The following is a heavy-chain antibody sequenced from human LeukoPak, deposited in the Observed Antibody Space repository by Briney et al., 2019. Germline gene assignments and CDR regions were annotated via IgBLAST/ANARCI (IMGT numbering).Heavy chain of an antibody. D-gene: IGHD6-6*01. V-gene: IGHV1-69*04. Sequence: SVKVSCKASGGTFSSYAISWVRQAPGQGLEWMGRIIPILGIANYAQKFQGRATITADKSATTAYMELSSLRSEDTAVYYCARVTSSSSILFDYWGQGTLVTVSS. CDR1: GGTFSSYA. CDR2: IIPILGIA. J-gene: IGHJ4*02. CDR3: ARVTSSSSILFDY.